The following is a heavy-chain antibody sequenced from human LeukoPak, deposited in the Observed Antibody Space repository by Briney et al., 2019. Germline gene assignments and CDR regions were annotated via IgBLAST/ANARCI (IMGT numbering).Heavy chain of an antibody. J-gene: IGHJ6*03. CDR3: ARRTIAPGGTMTTSYFYYYMDV. V-gene: IGHV4-4*02. D-gene: IGHD6-13*01. Sequence: PSGTLSLTCAFSVASNTSGNWWSWVRQPTGKGLEWIGEMSHSGSSNCTTFLERRVSISVDKSENQFSLKLTSVTAADRAVYYSARRTIAPGGTMTTSYFYYYMDVWGEGTTVTVSS. CDR2: MSHSGSS. CDR1: VASNTSGNW.